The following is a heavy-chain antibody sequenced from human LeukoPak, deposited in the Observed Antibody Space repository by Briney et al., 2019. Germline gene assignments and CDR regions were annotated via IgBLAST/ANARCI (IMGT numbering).Heavy chain of an antibody. D-gene: IGHD1-14*01. CDR2: ISGSGDTT. V-gene: IGHV3-23*01. Sequence: GGSLRLSCAASGFTFNSYAMSWVRQAPGKGLEWVSGISGSGDTTYYADSVKGRFTISRDNSKNTLYLQMNSLRAEDTAVYYCAKDKGAVTGTFDYWGQGTLVTVSS. J-gene: IGHJ4*02. CDR3: AKDKGAVTGTFDY. CDR1: GFTFNSYA.